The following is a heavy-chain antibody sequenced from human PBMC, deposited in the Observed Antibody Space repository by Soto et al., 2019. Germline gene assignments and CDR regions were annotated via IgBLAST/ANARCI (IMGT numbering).Heavy chain of an antibody. V-gene: IGHV4-59*08. CDR3: ARHGAPAGDLIDY. CDR2: IYYSGST. Sequence: PSETLSLTCTVSGGSISSYYWSWIRQPPGKGLEWIGYIYYSGSTNYNPSLKSRVTISVDTSKNQFSLKLSSVTAADTAVYYCARHGAPAGDLIDYWGQGTLVTVSS. CDR1: GGSISSYY. D-gene: IGHD7-27*01. J-gene: IGHJ4*02.